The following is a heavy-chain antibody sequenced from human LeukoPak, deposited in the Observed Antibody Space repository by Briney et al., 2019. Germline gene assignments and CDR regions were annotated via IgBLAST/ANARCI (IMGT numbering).Heavy chain of an antibody. V-gene: IGHV4-59*08. Sequence: SESLSLTCTVSGGSIHSYYWSWIRQPPGKGLEWIGHMYYSGNNKYNPSLKSRVTISVDTSKNQFSLKLSSVTAADTAVYYCARHGVTISRFDYWGQGTLVTVTS. CDR3: ARHGVTISRFDY. D-gene: IGHD3-3*01. CDR1: GGSIHSYY. J-gene: IGHJ4*02. CDR2: MYYSGNN.